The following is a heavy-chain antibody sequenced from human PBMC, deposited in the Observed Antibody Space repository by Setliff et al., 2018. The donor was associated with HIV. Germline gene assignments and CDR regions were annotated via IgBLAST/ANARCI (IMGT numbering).Heavy chain of an antibody. CDR2: ISARSDYS. Sequence: PGGSLRLSCAASGFTFSAYVMSWIRQAPGRGPEWVSAISARSDYSYAADSMKGRFTISRDNSKNTRYLQMTDLRAEDTAIYYCAPIRDGYNYFLDHWGQGTLVTVSS. D-gene: IGHD5-12*01. CDR3: APIRDGYNYFLDH. CDR1: GFTFSAYV. J-gene: IGHJ4*02. V-gene: IGHV3-23*01.